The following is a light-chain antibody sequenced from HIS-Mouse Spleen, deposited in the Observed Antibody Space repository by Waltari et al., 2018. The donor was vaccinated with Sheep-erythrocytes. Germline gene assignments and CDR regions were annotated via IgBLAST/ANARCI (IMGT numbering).Light chain of an antibody. J-gene: IGKJ4*01. CDR2: GAS. CDR1: QSVSSN. V-gene: IGKV3-15*01. CDR3: QQYYSTLT. Sequence: EIVMTQSPATLSVSPGERATLSCRASQSVSSNLAWYQQKPGQAPRLLIYGASTRATGIPARFSGSGSGTEFTLTISSLQAEDVAVYYCQQYYSTLTFGGGTKVEIK.